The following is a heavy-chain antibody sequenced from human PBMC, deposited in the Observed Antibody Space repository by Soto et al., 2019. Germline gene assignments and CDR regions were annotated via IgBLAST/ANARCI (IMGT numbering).Heavy chain of an antibody. CDR3: VKQGYTYGLIYWYFDL. J-gene: IGHJ2*01. D-gene: IGHD2-15*01. V-gene: IGHV3-23*01. Sequence: EVQLLESGGGLVQPGGSLRLSCVASGFSFSRYAMSWVRQAPGRGLEWVAALSGSGTDTYFADSVQGRITISRDNSKNTLSLELSFVTADDTATYFCVKQGYTYGLIYWYFDLWGRGTLVTVSS. CDR2: LSGSGTDT. CDR1: GFSFSRYA.